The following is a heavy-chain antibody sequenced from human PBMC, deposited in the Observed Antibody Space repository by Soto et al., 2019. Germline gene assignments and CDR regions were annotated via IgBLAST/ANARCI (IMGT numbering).Heavy chain of an antibody. CDR1: TFAFSNYA. CDR2: LWGSSHST. J-gene: IGHJ3*02. V-gene: IGHV3-23*01. CDR3: ARDPNGDYIGAFDI. D-gene: IGHD4-17*01. Sequence: PGGSLRLSCTTSTFAFSNYAMTWVRQAPGKGLQWVSSLWGSSHSTNYAESVKGRFTMSRDNSKNALYLQMNSLRVDDTATYFCARDPNGDYIGAFDIWGQGRMVTVSS.